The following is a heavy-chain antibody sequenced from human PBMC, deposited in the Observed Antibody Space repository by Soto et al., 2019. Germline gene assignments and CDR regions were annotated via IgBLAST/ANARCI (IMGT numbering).Heavy chain of an antibody. CDR1: GFSSRSYA. J-gene: IGHJ3*02. V-gene: IGHV3-48*01. CDR2: ISVGSGSI. D-gene: IGHD3-22*01. CDR3: VRDDRWAFDI. Sequence: EEQLVESGGGLVQPGGSLRVSCAASGFSSRSYAMNWVRQAPGKGLEWVSYISVGSGSIFYADSVKGRFTISRDDAKNSLYLQMNTLRVEDTAVYYCVRDDRWAFDIWGQGTMVTVSS.